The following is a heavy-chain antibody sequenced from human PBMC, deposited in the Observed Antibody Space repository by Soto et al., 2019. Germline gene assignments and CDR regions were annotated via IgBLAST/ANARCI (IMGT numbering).Heavy chain of an antibody. V-gene: IGHV6-1*01. CDR3: ARGTGARDSSSWYAFDI. CDR2: TYYRSKWYN. Sequence: SQTLSLTCAISGDSVSSNSAAWNWIRQSPSRGLEWLGRTYYRSKWYNDYAVSVKSRITINPDTSKNQFSLQLNSVTPEDTAVYYCARGTGARDSSSWYAFDIWGQGTMVTVSS. D-gene: IGHD6-13*01. J-gene: IGHJ3*02. CDR1: GDSVSSNSAA.